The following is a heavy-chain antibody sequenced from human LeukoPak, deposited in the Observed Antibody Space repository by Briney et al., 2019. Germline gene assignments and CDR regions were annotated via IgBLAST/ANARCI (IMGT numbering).Heavy chain of an antibody. J-gene: IGHJ4*02. Sequence: TASETLSLTCAVSGYSISSGYYWGWIRQPPGKGLEWIGSIYHSGSTYYNPSLKSRVTISVDTSKNQFSLKLSSVTAADTAVYYCARRSDYGDLYFDYWGQGTLVTVSS. V-gene: IGHV4-38-2*01. CDR1: GYSISSGYY. CDR3: ARRSDYGDLYFDY. D-gene: IGHD4-17*01. CDR2: IYHSGST.